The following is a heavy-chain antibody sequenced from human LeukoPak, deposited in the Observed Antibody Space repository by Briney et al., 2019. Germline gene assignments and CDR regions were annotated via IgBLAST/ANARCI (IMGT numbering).Heavy chain of an antibody. V-gene: IGHV1-2*02. J-gene: IGHJ4*02. D-gene: IGHD3-10*01. Sequence: ASVKVSCKASGYTFTGYYMHWVRQAPGQGLEWMGWIDPNSGGTDYAQKFQGRVTMTRDTSISTAYMVLNRLRSDDTAVYYCAREYYYGSGNYYNRIDYWGQGTLVTVSS. CDR1: GYTFTGYY. CDR2: IDPNSGGT. CDR3: AREYYYGSGNYYNRIDY.